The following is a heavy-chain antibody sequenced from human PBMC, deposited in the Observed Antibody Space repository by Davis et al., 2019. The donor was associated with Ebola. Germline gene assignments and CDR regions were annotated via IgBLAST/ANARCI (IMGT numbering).Heavy chain of an antibody. V-gene: IGHV1-69*13. J-gene: IGHJ6*02. CDR2: IIPIFGTA. D-gene: IGHD6-13*01. CDR1: GGTFSSYA. CDR3: ARGGAAGSKLWYYYYGMDV. Sequence: AASVKVSCKASGGTFSSYAISWVRQAPGQGLEWMGGIIPIFGTANYAQKFQGRVTITADESTSTAYMELSSLRSEDTAVYYCARGGAAGSKLWYYYYGMDVWGQGTTVTVSS.